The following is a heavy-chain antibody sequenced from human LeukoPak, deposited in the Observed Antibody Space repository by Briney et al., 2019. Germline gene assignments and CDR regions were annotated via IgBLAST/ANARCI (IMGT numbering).Heavy chain of an antibody. CDR2: ISYDGSNK. J-gene: IGHJ4*02. CDR3: AKAPMEDSWYIHFDF. CDR1: GFTFSSYA. D-gene: IGHD6-13*01. Sequence: AGGSLRLSCAASGFTFSSYAMHWVRQAPGKGLEWVAVISYDGSNKYYADSVKGRFTISRDNSKNTLYLQINSLRVEDTAIYYCAKAPMEDSWYIHFDFWGQGTLVTASS. V-gene: IGHV3-30-3*01.